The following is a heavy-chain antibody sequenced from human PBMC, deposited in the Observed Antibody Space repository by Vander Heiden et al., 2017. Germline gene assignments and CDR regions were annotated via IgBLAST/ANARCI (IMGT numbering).Heavy chain of an antibody. CDR3: ARDLSQELLLYDY. CDR1: GFTFSNYA. D-gene: IGHD1-26*01. Sequence: QVQLVESGGGVVQPGTSLRLSCAASGFTFSNYAIHWVRQAPGKGLEWVAVISHDGSKRFYADSVKGRFTISRDNSRNTLYLQMNSLRAEDTAIYYCARDLSQELLLYDYWGQGTLVTVSS. J-gene: IGHJ4*02. CDR2: ISHDGSKR. V-gene: IGHV3-30-3*01.